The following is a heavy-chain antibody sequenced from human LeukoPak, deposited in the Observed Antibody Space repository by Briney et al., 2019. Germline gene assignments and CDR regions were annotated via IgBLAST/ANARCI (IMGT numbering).Heavy chain of an antibody. CDR1: GGSISSSGYY. V-gene: IGHV4-39*07. J-gene: IGHJ4*02. Sequence: SETLSLTCTVSGGSISSSGYYWGWIRQPPGKGLEWIGEINHSGSTNYNPSLKSRVTISVDTSKNQFSLKLSSVTAADTAVYYCARGHVSRRAYDFWSGYYSPPFFFDYWGQGTLVTVSS. D-gene: IGHD3-3*01. CDR3: ARGHVSRRAYDFWSGYYSPPFFFDY. CDR2: INHSGST.